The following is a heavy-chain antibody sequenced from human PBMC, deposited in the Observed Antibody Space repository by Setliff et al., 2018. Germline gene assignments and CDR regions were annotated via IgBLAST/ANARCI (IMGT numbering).Heavy chain of an antibody. CDR1: GGSISSDY. J-gene: IGHJ6*03. CDR3: ARSHYYASGNSHYYYMDV. CDR2: FYHSASS. D-gene: IGHD3-10*01. V-gene: IGHV4-59*08. Sequence: TSETLSLTCNVSGGSISSDYWAWIRQPPGKALEWIGYFYHSASSNYNPSLKGRVTMSADTSKKQLYLSLTSVSVADTAMYYCARSHYYASGNSHYYYMDVWGKGTAVTVS.